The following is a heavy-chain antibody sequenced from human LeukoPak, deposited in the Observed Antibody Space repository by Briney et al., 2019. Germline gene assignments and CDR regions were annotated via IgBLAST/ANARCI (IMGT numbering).Heavy chain of an antibody. CDR3: ARDLPRGYSCDY. CDR1: GFTLSNHW. D-gene: IGHD5-18*01. CDR2: INGHGDAT. V-gene: IGHV3-48*01. Sequence: PGGSLRLSCAASGFTLSNHWMSWVRQAPGKGLEWVSYINGHGDATYYADSVEGRFSISRGNAKKSLYLQMDSLRAEDTAVYYCARDLPRGYSCDYWGQGTLVTVSS. J-gene: IGHJ4*02.